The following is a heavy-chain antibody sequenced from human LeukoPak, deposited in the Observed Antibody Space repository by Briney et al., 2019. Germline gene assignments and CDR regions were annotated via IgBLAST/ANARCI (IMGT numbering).Heavy chain of an antibody. V-gene: IGHV3-7*05. CDR1: GFTFSRYW. CDR3: ARDYIGDY. Sequence: PGGSLRLSCAASGFTFSRYWMSWVRQAPGKGLEWVAKINQDGSENDYVDSVKGRFTISRDKAKNSLYPQMNSLRAEDTAVYYCARDYIGDYWGQGTLVTVSS. D-gene: IGHD4-11*01. J-gene: IGHJ4*02. CDR2: INQDGSEN.